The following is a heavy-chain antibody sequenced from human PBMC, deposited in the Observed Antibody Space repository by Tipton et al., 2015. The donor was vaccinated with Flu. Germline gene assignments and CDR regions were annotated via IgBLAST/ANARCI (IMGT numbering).Heavy chain of an antibody. CDR3: ARGVIRGDHSYGFDV. D-gene: IGHD2-21*01. Sequence: TLSLTCTVSDGSITGYYWSWIRRPPGKGLEYIGFISYTGRPNYNPSLQSRLAISLDESNHQCSLRLRSVSAADSAVYYGARGVIRGDHSYGFDVWGQGTTVTVSS. CDR1: DGSITGYY. V-gene: IGHV4-59*01. J-gene: IGHJ6*02. CDR2: ISYTGRP.